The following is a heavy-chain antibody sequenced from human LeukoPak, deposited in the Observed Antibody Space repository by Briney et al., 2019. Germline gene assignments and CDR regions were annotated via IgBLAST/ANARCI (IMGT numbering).Heavy chain of an antibody. V-gene: IGHV4-39*01. Sequence: SETLSLNCTVSGDSISSKNHYWGWIRQSPGKGLEWIGSIYYSGSTYYNPSLKSRVTISIDTSKNHFSLKVSSVTAADTAVYYCARQSITPSDWLDPWGQGSLVIVSS. D-gene: IGHD3-3*01. CDR1: GDSISSKNHY. CDR2: IYYSGST. J-gene: IGHJ5*02. CDR3: ARQSITPSDWLDP.